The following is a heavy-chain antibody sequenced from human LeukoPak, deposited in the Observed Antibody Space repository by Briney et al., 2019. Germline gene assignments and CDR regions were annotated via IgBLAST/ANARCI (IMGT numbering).Heavy chain of an antibody. CDR3: AKDVSYYDFWSGYYRNNEGFDY. V-gene: IGHV3-23*01. J-gene: IGHJ4*02. Sequence: GGSLRLSCAASGFTFSSYAMSWVRQAPGKGLEWVSAISGSGGSTYYADSVKGRFTISRDNSKNTLYLQMNSLRAEDTAVYYCAKDVSYYDFWSGYYRNNEGFDYWGQGTLVTVSS. CDR1: GFTFSSYA. CDR2: ISGSGGST. D-gene: IGHD3-3*01.